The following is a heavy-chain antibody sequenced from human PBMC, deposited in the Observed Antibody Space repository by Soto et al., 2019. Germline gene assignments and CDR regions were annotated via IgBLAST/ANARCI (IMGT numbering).Heavy chain of an antibody. V-gene: IGHV6-1*01. Sequence: SQTLSLTCAISGDSVSSNTASWNWIRQSPSRGLEWQGRTYFRSKWYNDYAVSVKSRIIINPDTSNNQFSLQLNSVTPEDTAVYFCAKGDNLGPKTGYAFDPWGQGIMVTVS. CDR3: AKGDNLGPKTGYAFDP. CDR1: GDSVSSNTAS. D-gene: IGHD5-12*01. J-gene: IGHJ5*02. CDR2: TYFRSKWYN.